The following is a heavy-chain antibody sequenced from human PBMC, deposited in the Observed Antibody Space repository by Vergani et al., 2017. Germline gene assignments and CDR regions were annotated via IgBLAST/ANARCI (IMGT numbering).Heavy chain of an antibody. D-gene: IGHD3/OR15-3a*01. CDR2: LFYGGTA. CDR3: ARLDGGFMGLSGY. V-gene: IGHV4-39*01. Sequence: QVQLQESGPGLVKPSETLSLTCTVSGDSISSRNCYWGWIRHPPGKGLEWIGSLFYGGTANYNPSPQGRVTISIVTSKSQFSLRLSSVTFADTAVYYCARLDGGFMGLSGYWGQGTLVAVSS. J-gene: IGHJ4*02. CDR1: GDSISSRNCY.